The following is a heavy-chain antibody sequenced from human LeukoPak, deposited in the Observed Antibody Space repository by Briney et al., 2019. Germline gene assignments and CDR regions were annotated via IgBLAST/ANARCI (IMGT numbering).Heavy chain of an antibody. Sequence: GGSLRLSCAASGFTFSSYWMHWVRQAPGKGLVWVSRINSDGSSTSYADSVKGRFTISRDNAKNTLYLQMNSLRAEDTAVYYCARDLEHCRGDRPFDYWGQGTLVTVSS. CDR2: INSDGSST. CDR1: GFTFSSYW. J-gene: IGHJ4*02. V-gene: IGHV3-74*01. CDR3: ARDLEHCRGDRPFDY. D-gene: IGHD2-21*02.